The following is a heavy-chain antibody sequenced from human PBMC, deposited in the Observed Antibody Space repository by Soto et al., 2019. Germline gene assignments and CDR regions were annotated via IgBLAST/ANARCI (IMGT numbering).Heavy chain of an antibody. D-gene: IGHD2-2*01. Sequence: SETLSLTCTVSGGSMISYYWSWIRQSPDKGLEWIGHIYDGGSTYYNPSLKSRVTISIDRSKNQFSLKLSSVTAADTAVYYCARVPDYWGQGILVTVSS. CDR2: IYDGGST. CDR1: GGSMISYY. V-gene: IGHV4-59*12. CDR3: ARVPDY. J-gene: IGHJ4*02.